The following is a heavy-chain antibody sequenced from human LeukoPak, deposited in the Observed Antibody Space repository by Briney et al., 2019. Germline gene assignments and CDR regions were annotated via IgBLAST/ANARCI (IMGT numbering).Heavy chain of an antibody. CDR1: GFTFSSYS. V-gene: IGHV3-21*01. D-gene: IGHD1-1*01. J-gene: IGHJ4*02. CDR2: ISSSSSYI. Sequence: GGSXRXSCXXSGFTFSSYSLNWVRQAPGKGLEGVSSISSSSSYIYYADSVKGRFTISRDNAKNSLYLQMNGLRAEDTAVYTCARGGNWNDFDYWGQGTLVTVSS. CDR3: ARGGNWNDFDY.